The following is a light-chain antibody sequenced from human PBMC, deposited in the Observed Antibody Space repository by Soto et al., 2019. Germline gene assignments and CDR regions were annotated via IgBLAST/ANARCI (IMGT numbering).Light chain of an antibody. CDR1: QSVSSSY. V-gene: IGKV3-15*01. J-gene: IGKJ5*01. CDR3: QQYNNWHPIT. Sequence: EIVLTQSPATLSLSLGERASPCCRAIQSVSSSYLAWYQQKPGQAPRLIIYGASTRANGIPARFSGSGSGTEFTLTISSLQSEDFAFYYCQQYNNWHPITFGQGTRLEIK. CDR2: GAS.